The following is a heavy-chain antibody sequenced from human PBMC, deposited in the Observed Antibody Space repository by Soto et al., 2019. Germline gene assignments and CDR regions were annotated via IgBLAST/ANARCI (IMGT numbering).Heavy chain of an antibody. J-gene: IGHJ4*02. CDR2: ISYDGSNK. Sequence: QVQLVESGGGVVQPGRSLRLSCAASGFTFSSYGMHWVRQAPGKGLEWVAVISYDGSNKYYADSVKGRFTISRDNSKKTLYLQMNSLRAEDTAVYYCAKDGPGRDFDYWGQGTLVTVSS. CDR1: GFTFSSYG. CDR3: AKDGPGRDFDY. V-gene: IGHV3-30*18. D-gene: IGHD3-10*01.